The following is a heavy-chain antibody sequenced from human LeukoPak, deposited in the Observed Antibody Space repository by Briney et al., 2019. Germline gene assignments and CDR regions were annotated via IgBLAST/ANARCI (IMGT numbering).Heavy chain of an antibody. Sequence: GGSLRLSCAASGFTVSSNFMSWVRQAPGKGLECVSVIYSRGGTYYADSVQGRFTISRDASKNTLFLQMNSLRADDTAVYYCARKTDSSGSGDYWGQGTLVTVSS. D-gene: IGHD3-22*01. V-gene: IGHV3-53*01. J-gene: IGHJ4*02. CDR1: GFTVSSNF. CDR3: ARKTDSSGSGDY. CDR2: IYSRGGT.